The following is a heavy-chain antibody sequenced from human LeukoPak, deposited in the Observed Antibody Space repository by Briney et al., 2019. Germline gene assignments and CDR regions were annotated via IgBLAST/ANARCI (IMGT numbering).Heavy chain of an antibody. V-gene: IGHV3-74*01. CDR1: GFTSSSYW. CDR3: ARVYYYYYMDV. CDR2: ISSDGTNT. Sequence: GGSLRLSCAASGFTSSSYWMHWVRQAPGTGLVWVSRISSDGTNTYYADSVKGLFSISRDNAKNTLYLQMNSLRAEDTAMYYCARVYYYYYMDVWGRGTTVTVSS. J-gene: IGHJ6*03.